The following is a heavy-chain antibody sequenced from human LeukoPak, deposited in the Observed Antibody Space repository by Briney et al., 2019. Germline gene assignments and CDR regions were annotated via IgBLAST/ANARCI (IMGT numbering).Heavy chain of an antibody. V-gene: IGHV3-7*01. J-gene: IGHJ4*02. D-gene: IGHD6-19*01. CDR2: IKQDGSDK. CDR1: GFTFSSYE. Sequence: GGSLRLSCAASGFTFSSYEMSWVRQAPGKGLEWVANIKQDGSDKNYVDSVKGRFTISRDNAKNSLSLQMNSLRAEDTAVYYCARETPDSSGWDWGQGTLVTVSS. CDR3: ARETPDSSGWD.